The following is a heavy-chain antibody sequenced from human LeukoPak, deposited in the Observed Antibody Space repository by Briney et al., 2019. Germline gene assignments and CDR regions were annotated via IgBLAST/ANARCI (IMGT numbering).Heavy chain of an antibody. D-gene: IGHD2-2*01. CDR1: GFTFNTYE. J-gene: IGHJ4*02. CDR2: VSSSGTTM. CDR3: ARRYCSSASCLFDY. Sequence: GGSLRLSCAASGFTFNTYEMSWVRQAPGKGLEWVSCVSSSGTTMYHADSVKGRFTISRDNAKNSLYLQMNSLRAEDAAVYYCARRYCSSASCLFDYWGQGTLVTVSS. V-gene: IGHV3-48*03.